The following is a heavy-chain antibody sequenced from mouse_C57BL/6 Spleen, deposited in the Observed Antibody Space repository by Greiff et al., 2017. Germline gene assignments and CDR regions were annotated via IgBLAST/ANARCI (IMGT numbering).Heavy chain of an antibody. Sequence: VQLKQSGPELVKPGASVKISCKASGYSFTDYNMNWVKQSNGKSLEWIGVINPNYGTTSYNQKFKGKATLTVDQSSSTAYMQLHSLTSEDSAVYYCARVVAAQATYYAMDYWGQGTSVTVSS. CDR3: ARVVAAQATYYAMDY. CDR2: INPNYGTT. CDR1: GYSFTDYN. D-gene: IGHD3-2*02. J-gene: IGHJ4*01. V-gene: IGHV1-39*01.